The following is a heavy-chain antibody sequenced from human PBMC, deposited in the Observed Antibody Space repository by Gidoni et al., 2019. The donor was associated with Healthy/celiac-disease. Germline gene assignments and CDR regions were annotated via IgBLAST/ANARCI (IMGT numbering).Heavy chain of an antibody. V-gene: IGHV3-13*01. CDR1: GFTFSSYD. CDR2: IGTACDT. CDR3: ARGGDYYDSSGYYFNDAFDI. J-gene: IGHJ3*02. D-gene: IGHD3-22*01. Sequence: EVQLVESGGGLVQPGGSLRLSCAASGFTFSSYDMHWVRQATGTGLEWVSAIGTACDTYYPGSVKGRFTISRENAKNSLYLQMNSLRAGDTAVYYCARGGDYYDSSGYYFNDAFDIWGQGTMVTVSS.